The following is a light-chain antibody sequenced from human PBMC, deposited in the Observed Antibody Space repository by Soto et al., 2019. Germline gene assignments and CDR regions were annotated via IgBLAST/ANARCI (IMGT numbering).Light chain of an antibody. CDR3: SSYTGGKTYWI. J-gene: IGLJ3*02. V-gene: IGLV2-14*01. CDR1: SSDIGAYNY. Sequence: QSVLTQPASVSGSPGQSITISCTGTSSDIGAYNYVSWYQQHPGKAPKVIIFEVSNRPSGVSNRFSGSKSGNTASLTISGLQPEDEADYHCSSYTGGKTYWIFGGGTKLTVL. CDR2: EVS.